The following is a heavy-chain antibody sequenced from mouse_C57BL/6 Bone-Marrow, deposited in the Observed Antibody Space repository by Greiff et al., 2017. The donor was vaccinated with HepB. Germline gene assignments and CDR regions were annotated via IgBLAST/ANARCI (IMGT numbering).Heavy chain of an antibody. CDR2: IDPSDSYT. Sequence: QVHVKQPGAELVKPGASVKLSCKASGYTFTSYWMQWVKQRPGQGLEWIGEIDPSDSYTNYNQKFKGKATLTVDTSSSTAYMQLSSLTSEDSAVYYCARAVVAPAMDYWGQGTSVTVSS. CDR1: GYTFTSYW. D-gene: IGHD1-1*01. J-gene: IGHJ4*01. CDR3: ARAVVAPAMDY. V-gene: IGHV1-50*01.